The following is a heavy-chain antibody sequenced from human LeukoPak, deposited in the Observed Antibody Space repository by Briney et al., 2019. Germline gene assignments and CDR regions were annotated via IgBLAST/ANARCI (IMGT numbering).Heavy chain of an antibody. D-gene: IGHD1-26*01. Sequence: GGSLRLSCAASGFTFSSYSMNWVRQAPGKGLEWVTYISSSSGTIHYADSVKGRFTISRDNAKNLLFLQMDSLRDEDTAVYYCARDEAYSGTYAVTWGQGTLLTVSS. CDR1: GFTFSSYS. CDR2: ISSSSGTI. V-gene: IGHV3-48*02. J-gene: IGHJ5*02. CDR3: ARDEAYSGTYAVT.